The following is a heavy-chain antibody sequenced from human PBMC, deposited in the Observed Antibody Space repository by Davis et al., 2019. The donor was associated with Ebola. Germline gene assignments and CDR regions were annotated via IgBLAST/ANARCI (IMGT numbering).Heavy chain of an antibody. D-gene: IGHD5-12*01. CDR1: GDTVSGGSGA. CDR2: TYYNSKWFH. CDR3: ARGWLRTGFDY. J-gene: IGHJ4*02. Sequence: PSETLSLTCVISGDTVSGGSGAWNWIRQSPSRGLEWLGRTYYNSKWFHDYAPSVKTRITINADTSKNLFSLQLSSVTPEDTAVYYCARGWLRTGFDYWGQGILVTVSS. V-gene: IGHV6-1*01.